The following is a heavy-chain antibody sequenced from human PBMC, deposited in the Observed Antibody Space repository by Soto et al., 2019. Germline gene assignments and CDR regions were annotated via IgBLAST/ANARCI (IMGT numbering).Heavy chain of an antibody. CDR1: GYTFTDYG. V-gene: IGHV1-18*01. CDR2: ISAYNGYT. CDR3: ARTMMITFGGNDASDI. J-gene: IGHJ3*02. Sequence: QVQLVQSGAEVKKAGASVKVSCKASGYTFTDYGVTWVRQAPGQGLEWMGWISAYNGYTNYAQKFRGRLTMTTDTSTNTIYMELRSLRSDDTAVYYCARTMMITFGGNDASDIWGRGTMVTVSS. D-gene: IGHD3-16*01.